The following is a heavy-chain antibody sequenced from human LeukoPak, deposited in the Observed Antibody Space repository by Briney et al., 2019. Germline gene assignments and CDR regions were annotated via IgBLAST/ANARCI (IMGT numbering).Heavy chain of an antibody. D-gene: IGHD6-13*01. CDR3: ARTPTYSSSWIFDY. Sequence: PSETLSLTCTVSGGSISSYYWSWIRQPPGKGLEWIGYIYYSGSTNYNPSLKSRVTISVDTSKNLFSLKLSSVTAADTAVYYCARTPTYSSSWIFDYWGQGTLVTVSS. J-gene: IGHJ4*02. CDR1: GGSISSYY. CDR2: IYYSGST. V-gene: IGHV4-59*01.